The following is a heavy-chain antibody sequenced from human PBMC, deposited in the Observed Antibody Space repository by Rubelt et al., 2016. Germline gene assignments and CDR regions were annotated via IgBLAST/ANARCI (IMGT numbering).Heavy chain of an antibody. D-gene: IGHD6-13*01. CDR3: ARTDSSSWNYYYYGMDV. CDR1: GYSFTSYW. CDR2: IYPGDSDT. J-gene: IGHJ6*02. Sequence: GSGYSFTSYWIGWVRQMPGKGLEWMGIIYPGDSDTRYSPSFQGQVTISADKSISTAYLQWSSLKASDTAMYYCARTDSSSWNYYYYGMDVWGQGTTVTASS. V-gene: IGHV5-51*01.